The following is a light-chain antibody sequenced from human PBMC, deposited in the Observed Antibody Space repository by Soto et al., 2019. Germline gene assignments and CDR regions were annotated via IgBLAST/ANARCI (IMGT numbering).Light chain of an antibody. Sequence: EIVMTQSPATLSVSPGERVTLSCRASQSVSTNLAWYQQKPGQAPRPLIYGASTRATGVPARFSGSGSGTEFQLTIRSLQSEDFAVYYCQHYNNLLGFGGGTKVEIK. CDR3: QHYNNLLG. V-gene: IGKV3-15*01. CDR1: QSVSTN. J-gene: IGKJ4*01. CDR2: GAS.